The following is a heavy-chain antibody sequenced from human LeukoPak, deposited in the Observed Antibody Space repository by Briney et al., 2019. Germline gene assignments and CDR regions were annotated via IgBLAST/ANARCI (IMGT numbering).Heavy chain of an antibody. V-gene: IGHV3-23*01. CDR3: AKGYYDILTGYWGHFDY. CDR1: GFTFSSYA. CDR2: ISGSGGGT. Sequence: PGGSLRLSCAASGFTFSSYAMSWVRQAPGKGLEWVSAISGSGGGTYYADSVKGRFTISRDNSKNTLYLQMNSLRAEDTAVYYCAKGYYDILTGYWGHFDYWGQGTLATVSS. J-gene: IGHJ4*02. D-gene: IGHD3-9*01.